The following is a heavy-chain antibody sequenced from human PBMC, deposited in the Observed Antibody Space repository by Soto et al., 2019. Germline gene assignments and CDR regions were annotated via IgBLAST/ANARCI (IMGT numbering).Heavy chain of an antibody. Sequence: AASVKVSCKASGGTFSSYAISWVRQAPGQGLEWMGGIIPIFGTANYAQKFQGRVTITADESTSAAYMELSSLRSEDTAVYYCARIYCSSTSCRSPGDYWGQGTLVTVSS. J-gene: IGHJ4*02. CDR2: IIPIFGTA. CDR1: GGTFSSYA. CDR3: ARIYCSSTSCRSPGDY. D-gene: IGHD2-2*01. V-gene: IGHV1-69*13.